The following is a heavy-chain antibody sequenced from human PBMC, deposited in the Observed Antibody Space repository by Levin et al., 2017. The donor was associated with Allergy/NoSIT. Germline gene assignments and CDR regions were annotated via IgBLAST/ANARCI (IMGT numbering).Heavy chain of an antibody. Sequence: GASVKVSCKASGYTFTSYGISWVRQAPGQGLEWMGWISGYTGNTNYAQNLQGRVTMTTDTSTSTAYMELRSLRSDDTAVYYCARDRDYSGNGLVAFDLWGQGTMVTVSS. CDR1: GYTFTSYG. J-gene: IGHJ3*01. V-gene: IGHV1-18*01. D-gene: IGHD4-23*01. CDR3: ARDRDYSGNGLVAFDL. CDR2: ISGYTGNT.